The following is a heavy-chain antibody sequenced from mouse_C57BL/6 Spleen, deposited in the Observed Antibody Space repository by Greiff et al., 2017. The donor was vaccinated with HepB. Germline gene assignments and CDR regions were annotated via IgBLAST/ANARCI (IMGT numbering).Heavy chain of an antibody. CDR3: ARGETVGVDD. V-gene: IGHV1-4*01. D-gene: IGHD1-1*01. Sequence: VQLQQSGAELARPGASVKMSCKASGYTFTSYTMHWVNQRPGQGLEWIGYINPSSGYTKYNQKFKDKATLTADNASSTAYMQRSSLTSEDSAVYYCARGETVGVDDWGQGTTLTVSS. CDR2: INPSSGYT. J-gene: IGHJ2*01. CDR1: GYTFTSYT.